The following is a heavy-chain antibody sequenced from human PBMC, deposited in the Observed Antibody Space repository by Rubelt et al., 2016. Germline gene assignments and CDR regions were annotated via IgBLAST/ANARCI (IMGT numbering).Heavy chain of an antibody. CDR3: ARDVQRLVTRGDAFDI. D-gene: IGHD6-13*01. CDR2: ISSSSSYI. Sequence: MNWVRQAPGKGLEWVSSISSSSSYIYCADSVKCRFTISRDNAKNSLYLQMNSLRAEDTAVYYCARDVQRLVTRGDAFDIWGQGTMVTVSS. J-gene: IGHJ3*02. V-gene: IGHV3-21*01.